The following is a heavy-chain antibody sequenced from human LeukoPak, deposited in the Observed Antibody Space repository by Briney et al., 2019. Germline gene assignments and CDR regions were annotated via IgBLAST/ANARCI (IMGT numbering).Heavy chain of an antibody. CDR1: GYSFTSYW. J-gene: IGHJ4*01. Sequence: GESLKISWQGSGYSFTSYWIAWVRQLPGKGLEWMGIICPGDSETRYSPSFQGQVTISVDKSISTAYLQWSSLKASDTAMYYCARHGSGEPFDYWGHGTLVTVSS. CDR2: ICPGDSET. D-gene: IGHD3-10*01. CDR3: ARHGSGEPFDY. V-gene: IGHV5-51*01.